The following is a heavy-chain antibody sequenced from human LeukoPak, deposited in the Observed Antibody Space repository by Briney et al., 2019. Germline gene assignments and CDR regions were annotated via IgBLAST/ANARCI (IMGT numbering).Heavy chain of an antibody. CDR1: GDSISSYY. CDR2: IHYSGST. V-gene: IGHV4-59*01. CDR3: ARRGAMAAWWFDY. D-gene: IGHD6-19*01. Sequence: ASETLSLTCSVSGDSISSYYWSWFRQPPGKGLECIGYIHYSGSTNYNPALKSRVTISVDTSKNQFSLKLSSVTAADTAVYYCARRGAMAAWWFDYWGQGTLVTVSS. J-gene: IGHJ4*02.